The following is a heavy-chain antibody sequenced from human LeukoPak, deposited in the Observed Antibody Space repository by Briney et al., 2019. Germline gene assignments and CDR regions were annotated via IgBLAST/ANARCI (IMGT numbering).Heavy chain of an antibody. Sequence: GGFLRLSCAASGFTFSSYAMHWVRQAPGKGLEWVAVISYDGSNKYYADSVKGRFTISRDNSKNTLYLQMNSLRAEDTAVYYCARAEYDSSGYYSGYWGQGTLVTVSS. V-gene: IGHV3-30*04. CDR3: ARAEYDSSGYYSGY. CDR1: GFTFSSYA. D-gene: IGHD3-22*01. J-gene: IGHJ4*02. CDR2: ISYDGSNK.